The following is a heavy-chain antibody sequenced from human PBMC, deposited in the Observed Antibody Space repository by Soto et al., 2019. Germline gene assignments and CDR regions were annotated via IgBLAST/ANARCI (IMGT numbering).Heavy chain of an antibody. V-gene: IGHV1-2*02. J-gene: IGHJ3*02. D-gene: IGHD3-22*01. CDR2: INPNSGGT. Sequence: ASVKVSCTASGYTFTGYYMHWVRQAPGQGLEWMGWINPNSGGTNYAQKFRGRVTMTRDTSISTAYMELSRLRSDDTAVYYCARIYYYDSSGYYLDAFDIWGQGTMVTVSS. CDR3: ARIYYYDSSGYYLDAFDI. CDR1: GYTFTGYY.